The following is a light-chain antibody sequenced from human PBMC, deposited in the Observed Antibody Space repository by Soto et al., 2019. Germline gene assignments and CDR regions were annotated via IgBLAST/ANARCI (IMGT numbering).Light chain of an antibody. CDR1: QSISSY. CDR3: QQSYSTPLT. CDR2: AAS. V-gene: IGKV1-39*01. Sequence: DIQMTQSPSSLSASVGDRVTITCWASQSISSYLNWYQQKPGKAPKLLIYAASSLQSGVPSRFSXSXSGTDFTLTIXSLXXXXXXTYYCQQSYSTPLTFGGGTKVEIK. J-gene: IGKJ4*01.